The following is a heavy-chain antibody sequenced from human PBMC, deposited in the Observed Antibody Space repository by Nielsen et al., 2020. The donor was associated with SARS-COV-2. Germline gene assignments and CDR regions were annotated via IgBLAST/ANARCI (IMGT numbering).Heavy chain of an antibody. CDR1: GFTFRNAW. V-gene: IGHV3-48*01. Sequence: GESLKISCVASGFTFRNAWMTWVRQAPGKGLEWVSYISGGSATIYYADSVKGRFTISRDNVKNSLYLQLSSLSAEDTAVYYCARSPFHRSSWYGMDVWGQGTTVTVSS. J-gene: IGHJ6*02. D-gene: IGHD6-13*01. CDR3: ARSPFHRSSWYGMDV. CDR2: ISGGSATI.